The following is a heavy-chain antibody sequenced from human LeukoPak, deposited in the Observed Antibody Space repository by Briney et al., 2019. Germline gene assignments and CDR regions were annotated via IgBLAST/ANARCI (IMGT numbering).Heavy chain of an antibody. CDR1: GFTFSNYG. D-gene: IGHD3-3*01. CDR3: AKGWLSYANWFDP. CDR2: IYYDGSNK. J-gene: IGHJ5*02. Sequence: PGGSLRLSCAASGFTFSNYGMHWVRQAPGKGLEWVAVIYYDGSNKYYADSVKGRFTISRDNSENTLYLQMNSLRVDDTAVYYCAKGWLSYANWFDPWGQGTLVTVSS. V-gene: IGHV3-33*08.